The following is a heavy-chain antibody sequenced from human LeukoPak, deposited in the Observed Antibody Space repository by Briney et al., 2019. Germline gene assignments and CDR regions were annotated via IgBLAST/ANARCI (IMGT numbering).Heavy chain of an antibody. J-gene: IGHJ4*02. CDR2: ISGDGTST. Sequence: PGGSLRLSCAASGFTFSSYWMHWVRHAPGKGLVWVSRISGDGTSTGYADSVKGRFTISRDNAKNMLYLQMNSLRDEDTAVYYCGRQQAAAGDYWGQGTLVTVSS. CDR3: GRQQAAAGDY. CDR1: GFTFSSYW. V-gene: IGHV3-74*01. D-gene: IGHD6-13*01.